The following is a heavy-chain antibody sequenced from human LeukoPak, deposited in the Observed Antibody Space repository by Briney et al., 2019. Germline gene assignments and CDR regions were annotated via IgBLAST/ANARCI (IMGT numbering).Heavy chain of an antibody. CDR3: ARSGSYLTHYFDY. J-gene: IGHJ4*02. Sequence: GGSLRLSCAASGFTFSDYYMSWIRQAPGKGLEWVSYISSGGSYTNYADSVKGRFTISRDNAKNSLYLQMNSLRAEDTAVYYCARSGSYLTHYFDYWGQGTLVTVSS. CDR2: ISSGGSYT. CDR1: GFTFSDYY. D-gene: IGHD1-26*01. V-gene: IGHV3-11*03.